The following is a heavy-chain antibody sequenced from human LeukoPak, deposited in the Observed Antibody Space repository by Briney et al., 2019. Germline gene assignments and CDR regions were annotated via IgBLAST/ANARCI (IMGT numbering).Heavy chain of an antibody. V-gene: IGHV3-30*18. D-gene: IGHD3-10*01. CDR1: GFTFSSYG. Sequence: GGSLRLSCAASGFTFSSYGMHWVRQAPGKGLEWVAVISYDGSNKYYADSVKGRFTISRDNSKNTLYLQMNSLRAEDTAVYYCAKGGSGSYSDYWGQGTLVNVSS. CDR2: ISYDGSNK. CDR3: AKGGSGSYSDY. J-gene: IGHJ4*02.